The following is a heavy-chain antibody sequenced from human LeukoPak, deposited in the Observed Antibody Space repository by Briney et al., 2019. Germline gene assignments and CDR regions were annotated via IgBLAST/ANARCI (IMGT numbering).Heavy chain of an antibody. CDR3: ARGYYYDNSGPEFDY. Sequence: SETLSLTCTVSGDSIINYYWNWIRQPPGKGLEWIGYIYYSGSTNSNPSLKSRVTISIDTSKNQFSLKLRSVTAADTAVYYCARGYYYDNSGPEFDYCGQGTLVTVSS. V-gene: IGHV4-59*01. CDR1: GDSIINYY. J-gene: IGHJ4*02. D-gene: IGHD3-22*01. CDR2: IYYSGST.